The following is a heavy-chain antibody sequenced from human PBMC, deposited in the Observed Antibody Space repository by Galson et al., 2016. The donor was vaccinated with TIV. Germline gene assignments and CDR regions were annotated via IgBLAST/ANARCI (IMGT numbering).Heavy chain of an antibody. CDR3: ARDRTLPGYYYNGMDV. J-gene: IGHJ6*02. CDR2: TYYRSKWYN. Sequence: CAISGDSVSSNSAWNWIRQSPSRGLEWLGRTYYRSKWYNDYALSVKSRININPDTSKNQFSLQLNSMTPEDTAVYYCARDRTLPGYYYNGMDVWGQGTTVTVSS. V-gene: IGHV6-1*01. CDR1: GDSVSSNSA. D-gene: IGHD1/OR15-1a*01.